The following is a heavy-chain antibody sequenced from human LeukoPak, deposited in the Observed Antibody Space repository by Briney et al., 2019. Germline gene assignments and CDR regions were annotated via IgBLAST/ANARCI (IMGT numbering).Heavy chain of an antibody. CDR2: LNPNSGNT. J-gene: IGHJ3*02. Sequence: ASVKVSCKASGYTVTNYDINWVRQATGQGLEWMGWLNPNSGNTGYAQKFQGRVTMTRNTSITTAYMELSSLRSDDTAVYYCARVRGGAPSLVAAFHIWGQGTMVTVSS. D-gene: IGHD4-23*01. V-gene: IGHV1-8*01. CDR3: ARVRGGAPSLVAAFHI. CDR1: GYTVTNYD.